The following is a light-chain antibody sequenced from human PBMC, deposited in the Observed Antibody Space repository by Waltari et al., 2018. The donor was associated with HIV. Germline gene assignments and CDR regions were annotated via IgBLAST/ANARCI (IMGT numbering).Light chain of an antibody. CDR1: SSNIENDN. J-gene: IGLJ1*01. CDR2: KNF. CDR3: VGWDSSLSAYV. V-gene: IGLV1-47*01. Sequence: QSFLTQPPSASGTPGQTVTISCSGSSSNIENDNVYWYQQHPGMTPKLLIYKNFLRPSGVPVRFAASKSGTSASLTISGLRSADEADYYCVGWDSSLSAYVFGAGTKVAVL.